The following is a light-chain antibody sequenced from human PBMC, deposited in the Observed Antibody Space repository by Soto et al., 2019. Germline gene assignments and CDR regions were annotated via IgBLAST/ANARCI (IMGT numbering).Light chain of an antibody. CDR3: QQTYTTPFT. J-gene: IGKJ3*01. V-gene: IGKV1-39*01. CDR2: AAS. CDR1: QSISSY. Sequence: DIQMTQSPSSLSASVGDRVTITCRASQSISSYLNWYQQKPGKAPKLLIHAASSLQSGVPSRFSGSGSGTDFTLSISSLQPEDFATYYCQQTYTTPFTFGPGTKVDLK.